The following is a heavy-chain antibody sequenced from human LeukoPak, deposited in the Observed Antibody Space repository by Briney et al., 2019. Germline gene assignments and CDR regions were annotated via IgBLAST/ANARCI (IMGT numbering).Heavy chain of an antibody. D-gene: IGHD3-22*01. J-gene: IGHJ4*02. CDR2: IYYSGST. CDR3: ARDYYDSSGYRAFDY. CDR1: GGSFSGYY. Sequence: SETLSLTCAVYGGSFSGYYWSWIRQPPGKGLEWIGSIYYSGSTYYNPSLKSRVTISVDTSKNQFSLKLSSVTAADTAVYYCARDYYDSSGYRAFDYWGQGTLVTVSS. V-gene: IGHV4-34*01.